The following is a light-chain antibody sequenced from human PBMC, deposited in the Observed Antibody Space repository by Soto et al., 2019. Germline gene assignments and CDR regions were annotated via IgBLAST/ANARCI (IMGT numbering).Light chain of an antibody. Sequence: DIQMTQSPSTLSASVGDRVTITCRASQSISTWLAWYQQKPGKAPKLLIYKASSLRNRVPSRFSGSGSGTEFTLIIYSLQPDDFASYYCQQYNGYPHTFGQGTKLEIK. V-gene: IGKV1-5*03. CDR1: QSISTW. CDR3: QQYNGYPHT. J-gene: IGKJ2*01. CDR2: KAS.